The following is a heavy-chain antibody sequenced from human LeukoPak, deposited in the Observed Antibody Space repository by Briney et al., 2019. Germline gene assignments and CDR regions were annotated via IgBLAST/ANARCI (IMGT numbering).Heavy chain of an antibody. J-gene: IGHJ6*01. CDR3: ARINYGDYGSYYGMDV. V-gene: IGHV4-59*01. CDR1: GGAISSYS. CDR2: IYYGGST. D-gene: IGHD4-17*01. Sequence: PSETLSLTCTVSGGAISSYSWSWVRQPPAKGLQWIADIYYGGSTKYNPSLKSRVTISVDRAKNQFSLKLNSVTAAHTAMYYCARINYGDYGSYYGMDVWGKGTTVTVSS.